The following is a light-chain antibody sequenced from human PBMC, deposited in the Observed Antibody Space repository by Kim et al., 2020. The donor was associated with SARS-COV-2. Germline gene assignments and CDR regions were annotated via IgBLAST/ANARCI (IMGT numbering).Light chain of an antibody. J-gene: IGKJ4*01. CDR2: SAS. Sequence: DIQMTQSPSTLSASVGDRVTITCRASHDISKWLAWYQRSPGKAPKVLISSASTLESGVPSRFTGSGSGTEFTLTVSNLQPDDFATYYCQKYWSSPVTFGGGTKVDIK. V-gene: IGKV1-5*03. CDR1: HDISKW. CDR3: QKYWSSPVT.